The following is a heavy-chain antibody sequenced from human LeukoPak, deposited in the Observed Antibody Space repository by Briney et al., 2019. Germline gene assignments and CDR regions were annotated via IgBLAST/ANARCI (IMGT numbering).Heavy chain of an antibody. V-gene: IGHV3-23*01. CDR3: AKVYDTSGYGFYYGSSPFDY. CDR1: GFTFSSYA. CDR2: ISGSGDST. Sequence: GGSLRLSCAASGFTFSSYAMSWVRQAPGKGLEWVSAISGSGDSTYYADSVKDRFTISRDNSKNTLFLQMNGLRAEDTAVYYCAKVYDTSGYGFYYGSSPFDYWGQGTLVTVSS. J-gene: IGHJ4*02. D-gene: IGHD3-22*01.